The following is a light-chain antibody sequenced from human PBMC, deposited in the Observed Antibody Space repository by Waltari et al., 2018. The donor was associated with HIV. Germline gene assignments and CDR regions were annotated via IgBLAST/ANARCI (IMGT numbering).Light chain of an antibody. Sequence: SRDLTQPPSVSVSPWQTARLPCSGDALSKQYSYWYQQKAGQAPVLVIFKDTERPSGIPERFSASSSGTTVTLTITSVEAEDEAEYFCQSSDTTASHELFGGGTKLTVL. V-gene: IGLV3-25*03. CDR2: KDT. J-gene: IGLJ2*01. CDR3: QSSDTTASHEL. CDR1: ALSKQY.